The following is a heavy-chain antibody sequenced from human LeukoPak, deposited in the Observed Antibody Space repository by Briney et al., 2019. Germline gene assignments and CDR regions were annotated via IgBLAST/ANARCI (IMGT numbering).Heavy chain of an antibody. Sequence: GESLKISCKGSGYSFSDSWIGWVRQMPGKGLEWMGIIYPGDSGTRYSPSFQGQVTISADKSISTAYLQWSSLKATDTAMYYCARQYGRPFDYWGQGTLVTVSS. J-gene: IGHJ4*02. V-gene: IGHV5-51*01. CDR1: GYSFSDSW. CDR2: IYPGDSGT. CDR3: ARQYGRPFDY. D-gene: IGHD4-17*01.